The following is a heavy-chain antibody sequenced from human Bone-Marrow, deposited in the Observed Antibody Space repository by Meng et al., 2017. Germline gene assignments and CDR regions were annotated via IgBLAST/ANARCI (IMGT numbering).Heavy chain of an antibody. V-gene: IGHV1-8*01. J-gene: IGHJ4*02. CDR3: ASPGPYYYDPNGYYPFDD. CDR1: GYTFTSYD. Sequence: QVQLVQSGAEVKKPGASVKVSCKASGYTFTSYDINWVRQAAGQGLEWMGWMNPNSGNTGYAQKFQGRVTMTRDTSISTAYMELSSLRSEDTAVYYCASPGPYYYDPNGYYPFDDWGQGTLVTVSS. CDR2: MNPNSGNT. D-gene: IGHD3-22*01.